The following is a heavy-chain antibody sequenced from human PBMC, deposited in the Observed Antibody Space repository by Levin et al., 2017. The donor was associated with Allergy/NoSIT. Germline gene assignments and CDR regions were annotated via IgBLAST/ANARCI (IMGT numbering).Heavy chain of an antibody. CDR3: ARGGYGDYTANWYDP. V-gene: IGHV4-31*03. Sequence: SETLSLTCTVSGGSISSGGYYWSWTRQHPGKGLEWIGYIYYSGSTYYNPSLKSRVTISVDTSKNQFSLKLSSVTAADTAVYYCARGGYGDYTANWYDPWGQGTLVTVSS. CDR2: IYYSGST. D-gene: IGHD4-17*01. CDR1: GGSISSGGYY. J-gene: IGHJ5*02.